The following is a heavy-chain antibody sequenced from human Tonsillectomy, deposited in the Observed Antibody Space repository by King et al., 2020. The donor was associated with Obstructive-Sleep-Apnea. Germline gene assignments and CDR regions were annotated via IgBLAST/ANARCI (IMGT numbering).Heavy chain of an antibody. V-gene: IGHV3-30*03. CDR3: GGYNWFDP. CDR1: GFTFSNYG. D-gene: IGHD6-13*01. Sequence: VQLVESGGGVVQPGRALRLSCAASGFTFSNYGMHLVRQAPGEGLEWVEIISYDGSVNYYGDSLKGRFTFSRDNSKSTLYLQMNSLRPEDTAVYYCGGYNWFDPWGQGTLVTVSS. CDR2: ISYDGSVN. J-gene: IGHJ5*02.